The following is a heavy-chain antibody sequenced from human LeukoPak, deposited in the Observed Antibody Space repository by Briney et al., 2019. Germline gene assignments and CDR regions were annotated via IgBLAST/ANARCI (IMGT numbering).Heavy chain of an antibody. V-gene: IGHV4-61*08. CDR2: IYYSGST. D-gene: IGHD3-22*01. CDR1: GGSISSGGYY. Sequence: SQTLSLTCTVSGGSISSGGYYWSWIRQPPGKGLEWIGYIYYSGSTNYNPSLKSRVTISVDTSKNQFSLKLSSVTAADTAVYYCARQSSAPSLFDYWGQGTLVTVSS. CDR3: ARQSSAPSLFDY. J-gene: IGHJ4*02.